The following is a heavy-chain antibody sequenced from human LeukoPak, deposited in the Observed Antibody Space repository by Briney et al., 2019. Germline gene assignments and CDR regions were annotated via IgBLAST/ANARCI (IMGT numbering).Heavy chain of an antibody. D-gene: IGHD3-22*01. CDR1: GFTFSSYG. CDR3: ARLGDSSGYDN. V-gene: IGHV3-21*01. J-gene: IGHJ4*02. CDR2: ISSSSTYI. Sequence: TGGSLRLSCAASGFTFSSYGMNWVRQAPGKGLEWVSSISSSSTYINYADSVKGRFTISRDNAKKSLYLQMSSLRAEDTAVYYCARLGDSSGYDNWGQGTLVTVSS.